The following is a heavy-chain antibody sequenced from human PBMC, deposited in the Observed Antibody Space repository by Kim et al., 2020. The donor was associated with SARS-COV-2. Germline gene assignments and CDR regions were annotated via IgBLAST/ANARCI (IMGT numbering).Heavy chain of an antibody. Sequence: ASVKVSCKVSGYTLTELSMHWVRQAPGKGLEWMGGFDPEDGETIYAQKFQGRVTMTEDTSTDTAYMELSSLRTEDTAVYYCATTVATAITAVSWFDPWGRGTLVTVSS. CDR3: ATTVATAITAVSWFDP. CDR1: GYTLTELS. CDR2: FDPEDGET. J-gene: IGHJ5*02. V-gene: IGHV1-24*01. D-gene: IGHD5-18*01.